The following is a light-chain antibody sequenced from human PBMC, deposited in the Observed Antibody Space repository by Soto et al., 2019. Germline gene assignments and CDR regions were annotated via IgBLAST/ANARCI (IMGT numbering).Light chain of an antibody. CDR1: QCVNIW. V-gene: IGKV1-5*03. CDR3: QQYNVYWS. CDR2: RAS. J-gene: IGKJ1*01. Sequence: DIQMTQSPSTLSGSVGDRVTITCRASQCVNIWLAWYQHKPGRAPKPLIHRASILESGVPSRFSGSGSGTEFTLTISSLQPDDFATYYCQQYNVYWSFGPGTKVDIK.